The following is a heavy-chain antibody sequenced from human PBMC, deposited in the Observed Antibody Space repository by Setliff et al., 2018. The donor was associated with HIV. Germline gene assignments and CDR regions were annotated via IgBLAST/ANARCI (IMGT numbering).Heavy chain of an antibody. J-gene: IGHJ4*01. D-gene: IGHD2-15*01. CDR3: ARGHVVGTSRYFDF. Sequence: PSETLSLTCSVSGGSIRSGLNYWTWIRQPAGKGLEWIGQIYSGGTTNYNPSLKRRVTISVDMPKNHFSLNLTSVTAADTAVYYCARGHVVGTSRYFDFWGRGTLVTVS. CDR1: GGSIRSGLNY. V-gene: IGHV4-61*09. CDR2: IYSGGTT.